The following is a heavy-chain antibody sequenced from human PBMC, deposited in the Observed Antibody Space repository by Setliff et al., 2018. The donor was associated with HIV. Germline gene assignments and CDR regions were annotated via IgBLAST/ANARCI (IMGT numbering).Heavy chain of an antibody. V-gene: IGHV4-59*01. CDR1: GDSISGYY. D-gene: IGHD1-26*01. CDR3: ARDLKGGGYYFDY. Sequence: ETLSLTCTVSGDSISGYYWGWVRQPPGKGLEWIGYVYYSGSTNYNPSLKSRVTLSFDTSKNNFSLNLNSVTATDKAVYYCARDLKGGGYYFDYWGQGMLVTVSS. CDR2: VYYSGST. J-gene: IGHJ4*01.